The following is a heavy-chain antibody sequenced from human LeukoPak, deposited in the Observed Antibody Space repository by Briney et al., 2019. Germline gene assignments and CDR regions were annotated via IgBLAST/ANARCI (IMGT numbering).Heavy chain of an antibody. CDR2: ISGSGGST. V-gene: IGHV3-23*01. D-gene: IGHD3-3*01. CDR1: GFTFSSYG. J-gene: IGHJ6*02. Sequence: GRSLRLSCAASGFTFSSYGMHWVRQAPGKGLEWVSAISGSGGSTYYADSVKGRFTISRDNSKNTLYLQMNSLRAEDTAVYYCAKRSGDVLRFLEWLSSGYYYYGMDVWGQGTTVTVSS. CDR3: AKRSGDVLRFLEWLSSGYYYYGMDV.